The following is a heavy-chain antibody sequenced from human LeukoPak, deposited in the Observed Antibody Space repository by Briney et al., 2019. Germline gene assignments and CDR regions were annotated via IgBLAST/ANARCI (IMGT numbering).Heavy chain of an antibody. D-gene: IGHD1-20*01. V-gene: IGHV3-15*01. CDR3: TTGYHYASNY. Sequence: GGSLRLSCAASGFTFSNAWMSWVRQAPGKGLEWVGRIKSNLDGGTTDYAAPVKGRFSISRDDSKTTLYLEMNSLKTEDTAIYYCTTGYHYASNYWGQGAPVTVSS. J-gene: IGHJ4*02. CDR2: IKSNLDGGTT. CDR1: GFTFSNAW.